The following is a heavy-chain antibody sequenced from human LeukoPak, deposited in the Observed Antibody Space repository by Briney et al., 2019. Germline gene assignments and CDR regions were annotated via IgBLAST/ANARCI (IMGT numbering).Heavy chain of an antibody. CDR1: GFTFSSYA. CDR2: ISGSGGST. CDR3: AKDGPGKGVYDSSGSSMGY. V-gene: IGHV3-23*01. J-gene: IGHJ4*02. D-gene: IGHD3-22*01. Sequence: GGSLRLSCAASGFTFSSYAMSWVRQAPGKGLEWVSAISGSGGSTYYADSVKGRFTISKDNSKNTLYLQMNSLRAEDTAVYYCAKDGPGKGVYDSSGSSMGYWGQGTLVTVSS.